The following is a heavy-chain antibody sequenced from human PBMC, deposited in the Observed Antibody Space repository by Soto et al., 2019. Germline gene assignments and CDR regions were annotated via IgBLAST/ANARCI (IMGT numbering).Heavy chain of an antibody. D-gene: IGHD1-1*01. CDR1: GGSISSYY. J-gene: IGHJ4*02. V-gene: IGHV4-59*01. CDR3: ERDGITSWLDY. Sequence: PSETLSLTCTVSGGSISSYYWSWIRQPPGKGLEWIGYIYYSGSTNYNPSLKSRVTISVDTSKNQFSLKLSSVTAADTAVYYCERDGITSWLDYWGQGTLVTVSS. CDR2: IYYSGST.